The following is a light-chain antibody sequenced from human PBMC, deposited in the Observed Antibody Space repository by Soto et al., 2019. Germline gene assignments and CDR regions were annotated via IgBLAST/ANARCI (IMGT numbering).Light chain of an antibody. CDR2: SNN. CDR3: AAWDDSMNAWV. Sequence: QSVVTQPPSASGTPGQRVTISCSGSSSNIGGNTVVWYQQLPGTAPKLLIYSNNKRPSGVPDRFSGSKSGTSASLAISGLQSEDEADYYCAAWDDSMNAWVFGGGTKLTVL. J-gene: IGLJ3*02. CDR1: SSNIGGNT. V-gene: IGLV1-44*01.